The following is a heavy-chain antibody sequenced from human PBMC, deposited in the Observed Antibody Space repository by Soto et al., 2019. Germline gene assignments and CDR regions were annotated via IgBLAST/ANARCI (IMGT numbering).Heavy chain of an antibody. J-gene: IGHJ3*02. CDR1: GFSLTTSGAG. D-gene: IGHD3-22*01. CDR3: ARPYPLMIGTDAFEI. V-gene: IGHV2-5*01. Sequence: QITLKESGPTLVKPTQTLTLTCSFSGFSLTTSGAGVGWIRQPPGKALEWLAVIYWNDDKRYSPSLKTRLTISKVTSTNQVVLTMTNMDPVDTATYYCARPYPLMIGTDAFEIWGQGTMVTVSS. CDR2: IYWNDDK.